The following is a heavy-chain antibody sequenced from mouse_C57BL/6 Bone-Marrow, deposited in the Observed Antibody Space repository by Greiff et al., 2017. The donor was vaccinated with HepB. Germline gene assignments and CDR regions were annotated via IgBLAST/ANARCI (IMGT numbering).Heavy chain of an antibody. CDR3: ARRCDFITTVHLDY. CDR1: GYSFTGYY. J-gene: IGHJ2*01. D-gene: IGHD1-1*01. V-gene: IGHV1-42*01. CDR2: INPSTGGT. Sequence: DVQLQESGPELVKPGASVKISCKASGYSFTGYYMNWVKQSPEKSLEWIGEINPSTGGTTYNQKFKAKATLTVDKSSSTAYMQLKSLTSEDSAVYYCARRCDFITTVHLDYWGQGTTLTVSS.